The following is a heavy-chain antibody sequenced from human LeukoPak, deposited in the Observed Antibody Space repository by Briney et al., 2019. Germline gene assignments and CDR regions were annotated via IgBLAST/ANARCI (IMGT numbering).Heavy chain of an antibody. D-gene: IGHD3-9*01. CDR3: VKDLTGTWSFDY. J-gene: IGHJ4*02. CDR1: GFTFSNHF. Sequence: HPGGPLRLSCSTSGFTFSNHFMHWVRQAPGKGLEYVSSIGPNGASTLYADSVKGRFTISRDNSKNALYLQLTSLRLEDTALYYCVKDLTGTWSFDYWGQGTLVTVSS. V-gene: IGHV3-64D*06. CDR2: IGPNGAST.